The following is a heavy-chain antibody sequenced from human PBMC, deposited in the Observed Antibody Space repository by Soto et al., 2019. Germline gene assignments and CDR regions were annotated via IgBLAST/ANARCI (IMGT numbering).Heavy chain of an antibody. V-gene: IGHV3-7*01. CDR3: ARDWYYDFWSGYYNIFDY. D-gene: IGHD3-3*01. CDR2: IKQDGSEK. J-gene: IGHJ4*02. Sequence: GGSLRLSXAASGFTFSSYWMSWVRQAPGKGLEWVANIKQDGSEKYYVDSVKGRFTISRDNAKNSLYLQMNSLRAEDTAVYYCARDWYYDFWSGYYNIFDYWGQGTLVTVSS. CDR1: GFTFSSYW.